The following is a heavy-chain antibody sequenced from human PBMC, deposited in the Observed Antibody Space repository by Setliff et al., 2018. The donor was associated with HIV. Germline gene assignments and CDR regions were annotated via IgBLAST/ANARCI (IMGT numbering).Heavy chain of an antibody. Sequence: SVKVSCKASGDTGDTLSSYAISWVRQAPGQGLEWMGRFIPIFGTSDFAQRFQGRVTFTADESTSTAYMELSSLRFDDTAVYYCARDNSDYGDSAYFDYWGQGTLVTVSS. CDR3: ARDNSDYGDSAYFDY. CDR1: GDTGDTLSSYA. J-gene: IGHJ4*02. D-gene: IGHD4-17*01. V-gene: IGHV1-69*13. CDR2: FIPIFGTS.